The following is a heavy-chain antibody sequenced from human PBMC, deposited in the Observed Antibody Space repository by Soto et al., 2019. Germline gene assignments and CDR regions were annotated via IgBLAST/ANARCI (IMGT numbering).Heavy chain of an antibody. CDR3: ARDVGYCSGGSCSRLSDY. V-gene: IGHV4-61*01. CDR1: GGSVSSGSYY. D-gene: IGHD2-15*01. Sequence: QVQLQESGPGLVKPSETLSLTCTVSGGSVSSGSYYWSWIRQPPGKGLEWIGYIYYSGSTNYNPSLKSRVTISVDTSKNQFALKLSSVTAADTAVYYCARDVGYCSGGSCSRLSDYWGQGTLVTVSS. CDR2: IYYSGST. J-gene: IGHJ4*02.